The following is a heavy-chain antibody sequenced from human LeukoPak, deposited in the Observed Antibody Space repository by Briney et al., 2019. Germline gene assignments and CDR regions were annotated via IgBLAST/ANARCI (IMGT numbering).Heavy chain of an antibody. D-gene: IGHD6-19*01. Sequence: GGSLRLSCSASGFTFSSSPMHWVRQAPGKGLEYVSAISSDGVSKYYGDSMKGRFTISRDNSKNILYRHMSSLRAEDTAVYYCVQEGSGWYASWGQGTLVTVSS. J-gene: IGHJ4*02. CDR1: GFTFSSSP. CDR3: VQEGSGWYAS. V-gene: IGHV3-64D*06. CDR2: ISSDGVSK.